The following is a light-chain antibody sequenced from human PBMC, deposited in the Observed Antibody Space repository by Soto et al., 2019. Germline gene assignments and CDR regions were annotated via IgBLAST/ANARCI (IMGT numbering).Light chain of an antibody. CDR2: EVN. CDR3: SSYAGSSNV. J-gene: IGLJ1*01. Sequence: QSALTQPASVSGSPGQSITISCTGTSSDIGHYDYVSWYQQHPGEAPKLMIYEVNKRPSGVPDRFSGSKSGNTASLTVSGLQAEDEADYYCSSYAGSSNVFGTGTKVTVL. V-gene: IGLV2-8*01. CDR1: SSDIGHYDY.